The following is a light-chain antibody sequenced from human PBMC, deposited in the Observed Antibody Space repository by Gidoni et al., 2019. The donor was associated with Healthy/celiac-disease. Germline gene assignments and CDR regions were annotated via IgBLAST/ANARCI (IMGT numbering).Light chain of an antibody. CDR1: QSISSW. V-gene: IGKV1-5*03. Sequence: DIQSTPSPSTLSASVGDRVTIPCRASQSISSWLAWYQQKPGKAPKLLIYKASSLESGVPSRFSGSGSGTEFTLTISSLQPDDFATYYCQQYNSYSVTFGGGTKVEIK. J-gene: IGKJ4*01. CDR2: KAS. CDR3: QQYNSYSVT.